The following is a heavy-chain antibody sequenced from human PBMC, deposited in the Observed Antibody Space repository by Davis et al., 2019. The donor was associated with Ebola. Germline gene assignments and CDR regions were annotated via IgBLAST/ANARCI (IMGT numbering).Heavy chain of an antibody. V-gene: IGHV4-61*08. CDR3: ARGRIAVAGREGDYYYYGMDV. Sequence: SETLSLTCTVSGGSVSSGGYYWNWIRQPPGKGLEWIGYIYYSGSTNYNPSLKSRVTISVDTSKNQFSLKLSSVTAADTAVYYCARGRIAVAGREGDYYYYGMDVWGQGTMVTVSS. CDR1: GGSVSSGGYY. J-gene: IGHJ6*02. D-gene: IGHD6-19*01. CDR2: IYYSGST.